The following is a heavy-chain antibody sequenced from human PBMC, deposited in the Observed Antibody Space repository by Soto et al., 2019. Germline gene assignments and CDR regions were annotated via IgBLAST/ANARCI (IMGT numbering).Heavy chain of an antibody. J-gene: IGHJ4*02. CDR1: GFSLSGGGVG. V-gene: IGHV2-5*01. Sequence: QITLKESGPTLVKPTQTLTLTCTFSGFSLSGGGVGVAWIRQPPGKALEWLALIYWNDDKRYRPSLKSSLTSSKDSSKNQVVLTMNNVDQVDTATYDCAQRVEFSSAYNYLVQGSLVIVS. D-gene: IGHD3-3*01. CDR3: AQRVEFSSAYNY. CDR2: IYWNDDK.